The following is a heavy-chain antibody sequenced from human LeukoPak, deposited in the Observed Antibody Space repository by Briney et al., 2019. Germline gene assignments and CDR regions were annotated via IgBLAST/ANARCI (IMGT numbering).Heavy chain of an antibody. CDR2: IYSGGST. CDR1: GFTVSSNY. D-gene: IGHD1-26*01. CDR3: ARYSGSYYDYFDY. J-gene: IGHJ4*02. Sequence: PGGSLRLSCAASGFTVSSNYMSWVRQAPGKGLEWGSVIYSGGSTYYADSVKGRFTISRDNSKNTLYLQMNSLRAEDTAVYYCARYSGSYYDYFDYWGQGTLVTVSS. V-gene: IGHV3-66*01.